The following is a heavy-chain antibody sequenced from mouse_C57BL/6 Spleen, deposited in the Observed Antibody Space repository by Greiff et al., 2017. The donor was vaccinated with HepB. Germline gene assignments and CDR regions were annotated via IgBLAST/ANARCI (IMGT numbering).Heavy chain of an antibody. CDR2: INYDGSST. J-gene: IGHJ3*01. D-gene: IGHD3-3*01. CDR1: GFTFSDYY. Sequence: EVQLVESEGGLVQPGSSMKLSCTASGFTFSDYYMAWVRQVPEKGLEWVANINYDGSSTYYLDSLKSRFIISRDNAKNILYLQMSSLKSEDTATYYCAREEGDGGFAYWGQGTLVTVSA. CDR3: AREEGDGGFAY. V-gene: IGHV5-16*01.